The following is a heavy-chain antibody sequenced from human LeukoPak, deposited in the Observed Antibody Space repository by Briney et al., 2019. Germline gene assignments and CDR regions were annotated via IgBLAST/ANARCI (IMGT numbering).Heavy chain of an antibody. CDR1: GFTFSSYD. Sequence: GGSLRLSCAASGFTFSSYDMHWVRQATGKGLEWVSAIGTAGDPYYPGSVKGRFTISRENAKNSLCLQMNSLRAEDTAVYYCARGDGSGWDYYGMDVWGKGTTVTVSS. V-gene: IGHV3-13*05. J-gene: IGHJ6*04. D-gene: IGHD6-19*01. CDR2: IGTAGDP. CDR3: ARGDGSGWDYYGMDV.